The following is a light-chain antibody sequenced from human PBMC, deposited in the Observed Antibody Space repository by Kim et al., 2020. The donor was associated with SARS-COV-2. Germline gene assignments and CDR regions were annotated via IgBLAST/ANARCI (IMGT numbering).Light chain of an antibody. V-gene: IGLV2-8*01. CDR1: SSDVGGYNY. CDR2: EVS. CDR3: SSYADSNNV. Sequence: PGQSVTISCTGTSSDVGGYNYVSWYQQHPGKAPKLMIYEVSKRPSGVPDRFSGSKSGNTASLTVSGLQAEDEADYYCSSYADSNNVFGTGTKVTVL. J-gene: IGLJ1*01.